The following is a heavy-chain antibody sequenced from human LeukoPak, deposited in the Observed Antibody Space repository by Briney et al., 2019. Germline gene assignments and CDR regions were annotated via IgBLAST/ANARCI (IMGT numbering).Heavy chain of an antibody. CDR3: ARAGRSFYGGSSDY. CDR2: IKQGGNEK. D-gene: IGHD4-23*01. CDR1: GFTFSSHW. J-gene: IGHJ4*02. Sequence: PGGPLRLSCAASGFTFSSHWMSWVRQAPGKGLEWVAHIKQGGNEKQYMDSVRGRFTISRDNTKNSMYLQMDSLRDEDTAVYYCARAGRSFYGGSSDYWGQGTLVTVSS. V-gene: IGHV3-7*01.